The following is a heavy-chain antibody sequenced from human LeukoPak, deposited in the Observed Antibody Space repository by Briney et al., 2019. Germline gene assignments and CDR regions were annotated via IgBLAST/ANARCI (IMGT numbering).Heavy chain of an antibody. CDR1: GYTFTSYY. J-gene: IGHJ3*02. D-gene: IGHD3-9*01. Sequence: GASVKVSCMASGYTFTSYYMHWVRQAPGQGLEWMGIINPSGGSTSYPQKFQGRVTMTRDTSTSTVYMELSNLRSEDTAVYYCARRSGYYDILTGFWYAFDIWGQGTMVTVSS. V-gene: IGHV1-46*01. CDR2: INPSGGST. CDR3: ARRSGYYDILTGFWYAFDI.